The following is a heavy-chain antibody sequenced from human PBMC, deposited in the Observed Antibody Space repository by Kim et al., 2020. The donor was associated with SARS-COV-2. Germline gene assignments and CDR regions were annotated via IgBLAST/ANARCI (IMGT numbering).Heavy chain of an antibody. CDR1: GGSISSYY. Sequence: SETLSLTCTVSGGSISSYYWSWIRQPPGKGLEWIGYIYYSGSTNYNPSLKSRVTISVDTSKNQFSLKLSSVTAADTAVYYCARAGYCSSTSCPSEFDYWGQGTLVTVSS. D-gene: IGHD2-2*01. J-gene: IGHJ4*02. CDR2: IYYSGST. CDR3: ARAGYCSSTSCPSEFDY. V-gene: IGHV4-59*01.